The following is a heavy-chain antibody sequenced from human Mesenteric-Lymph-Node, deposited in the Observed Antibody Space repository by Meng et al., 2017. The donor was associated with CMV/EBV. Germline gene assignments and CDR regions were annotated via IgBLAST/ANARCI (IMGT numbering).Heavy chain of an antibody. V-gene: IGHV1-2*02. CDR3: ARVGQDTSSWYPFDY. CDR2: INPNSGGT. J-gene: IGHJ4*02. CDR1: GDTFTGYY. Sequence: ASVKVSCKASGDTFTGYYVHWVRQAPGQGLEWMGWINPNSGGTTYAQKFQGRVTMTRDTSISTAYMEVSRLRSDDTAVYYCARVGQDTSSWYPFDYWGQGTLVTVSS. D-gene: IGHD6-13*01.